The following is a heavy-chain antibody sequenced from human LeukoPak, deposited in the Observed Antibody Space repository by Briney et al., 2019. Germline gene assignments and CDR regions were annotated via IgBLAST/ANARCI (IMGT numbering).Heavy chain of an antibody. V-gene: IGHV4-39*01. Sequence: SETLSLTCTVSGGSISTSAYYWGWIRQPPGKGLEWIGSFYSSGTTYYNPSLKSRLTISVDTAKNQFSLNLSPVIAADTAVYFCARQSGGTYQDFDYWGRGILVTVSS. D-gene: IGHD1-26*01. CDR1: GGSISTSAYY. J-gene: IGHJ4*02. CDR2: FYSSGTT. CDR3: ARQSGGTYQDFDY.